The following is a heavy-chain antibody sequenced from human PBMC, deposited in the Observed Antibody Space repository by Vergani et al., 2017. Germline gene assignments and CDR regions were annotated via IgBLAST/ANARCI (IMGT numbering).Heavy chain of an antibody. J-gene: IGHJ6*03. V-gene: IGHV4-30-4*08. CDR1: GGSISSGDYY. CDR2: IYYSGST. D-gene: IGHD6-13*01. Sequence: QVQLQESGPGLVKPSQTLSLTCTVSGGSISSGDYYWSWIRPPPGKGLEWIGYIYYSGSTTYNPSLKSRVTISVDPSKNQLSLKLSSVTAADTAVYYCARGPQYSSSWYSYYDYMDVWGKGTTVTVSS. CDR3: ARGPQYSSSWYSYYDYMDV.